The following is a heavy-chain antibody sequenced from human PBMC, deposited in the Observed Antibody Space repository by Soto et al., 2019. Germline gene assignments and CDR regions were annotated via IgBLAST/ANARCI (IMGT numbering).Heavy chain of an antibody. CDR2: ISSSSSYT. D-gene: IGHD3-22*01. CDR1: GFTFSDYY. V-gene: IGHV3-11*06. Sequence: PGGSLRLSCAASGFTFSDYYMSWIRQAPGKGLEWVSYISSSSSYTNYADSVEGRFTISRDNAKNSLYLQMNSLRAEDTAVYYCARFYDSSSKFDYWGQGTLVTVSS. CDR3: ARFYDSSSKFDY. J-gene: IGHJ4*02.